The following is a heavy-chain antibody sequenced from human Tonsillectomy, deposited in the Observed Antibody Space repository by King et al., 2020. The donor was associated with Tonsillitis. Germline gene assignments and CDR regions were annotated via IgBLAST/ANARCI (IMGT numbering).Heavy chain of an antibody. V-gene: IGHV1-2*02. J-gene: IGHJ5*02. CDR2: INPNSGGT. CDR1: GYTFTGYY. Sequence: VQLVESGAEVKKPGASVKVSCKASGYTFTGYYLHWVRQAPGQGLEGMGWINPNSGGTNYAQKFQGRVTMTRDTSISTAYMELTRLRSVDPAVYYCARGPVVGLRGWFDPWGQGTLVTVSS. CDR3: ARGPVVGLRGWFDP. D-gene: IGHD5-18*01.